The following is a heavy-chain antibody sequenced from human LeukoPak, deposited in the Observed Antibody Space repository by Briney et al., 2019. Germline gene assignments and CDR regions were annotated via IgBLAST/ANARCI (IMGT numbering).Heavy chain of an antibody. Sequence: GGSLRLSCAASGFTFSNYGMHWVRQAPGKGLEWVAVISYDGSNKYYADSVKGRFTISRDNSTNTLYLQMNSLRAEDTAVYYCAKQGSSNWVHDSWGQGTPVTVSS. J-gene: IGHJ4*02. CDR3: AKQGSSNWVHDS. D-gene: IGHD6-13*01. CDR1: GFTFSNYG. V-gene: IGHV3-30*18. CDR2: ISYDGSNK.